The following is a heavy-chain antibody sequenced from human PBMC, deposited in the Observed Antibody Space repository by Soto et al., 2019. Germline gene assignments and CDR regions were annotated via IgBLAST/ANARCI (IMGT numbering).Heavy chain of an antibody. CDR1: GFTFSNYA. Sequence: GGSLRLSCAASGFTFSNYAMHWVRQAPGKGLEYVSAISSDGGNTNYANSVKGRFTISRDNSKNTLYLQMGSLRAEDMAVYYCARGGAAHNSYYFDYWGQGTLVTVSS. CDR2: ISSDGGNT. J-gene: IGHJ4*02. D-gene: IGHD2-21*01. V-gene: IGHV3-64*01. CDR3: ARGGAAHNSYYFDY.